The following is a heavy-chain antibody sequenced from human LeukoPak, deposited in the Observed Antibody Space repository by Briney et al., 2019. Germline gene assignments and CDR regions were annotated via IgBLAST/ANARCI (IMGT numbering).Heavy chain of an antibody. V-gene: IGHV4-59*01. D-gene: IGHD1-20*01. J-gene: IGHJ5*02. CDR2: IYYSGNT. Sequence: SETLSLTCTVSGGSISSYYWSWIRQPPGKGLGWIGFIYYSGNTNYNPSLKSRVTISVDTSKNQFSLKLSSVTAADTAVYYCARDLYNWNPWGQGTLVTVSS. CDR1: GGSISSYY. CDR3: ARDLYNWNP.